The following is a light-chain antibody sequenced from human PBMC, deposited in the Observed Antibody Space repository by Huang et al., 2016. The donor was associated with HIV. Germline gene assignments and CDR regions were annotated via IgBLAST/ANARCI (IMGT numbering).Light chain of an antibody. Sequence: DIVMTQSPLSLPVTPGEPASISCRSSPRLLHSYGYNYLDWYLQKPGQSPQLLIYFGSNRASGVPEMFSGSGSGTDFTLKISRVEAEDVGVYYCMQALQTPPWTFGQGTKVEIK. CDR2: FGS. J-gene: IGKJ1*01. V-gene: IGKV2-28*01. CDR3: MQALQTPPWT. CDR1: PRLLHSYGYNY.